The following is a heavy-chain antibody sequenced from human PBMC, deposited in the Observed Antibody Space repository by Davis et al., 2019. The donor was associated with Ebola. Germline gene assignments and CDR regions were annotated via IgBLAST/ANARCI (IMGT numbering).Heavy chain of an antibody. V-gene: IGHV3-33*01. Sequence: PGGSLRLSCAASGFTFSSFGMHWVRQAPGKGLEWVAVICYDGSNKYHADSVKGRFTISRDNSKNTLYLQMNSLRAEDTAVYYCARDIVVVPAAMPALNYYYYGMDVWGQGTTVTVSS. CDR1: GFTFSSFG. CDR3: ARDIVVVPAAMPALNYYYYGMDV. D-gene: IGHD2-2*01. CDR2: ICYDGSNK. J-gene: IGHJ6*02.